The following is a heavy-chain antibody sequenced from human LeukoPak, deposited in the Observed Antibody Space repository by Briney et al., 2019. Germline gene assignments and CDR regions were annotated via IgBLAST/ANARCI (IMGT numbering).Heavy chain of an antibody. CDR2: IYPGDSDT. D-gene: IGHD3-10*01. J-gene: IGHJ2*01. CDR3: ATKYYYGSGSSPCWYFDL. CDR1: GYSFTSYW. Sequence: GESLKISCKGSGYSFTSYWIGWVRQMPGKGLEWMGIIYPGDSDTRYSPSFQGQVTISADKSISTAYLQWSSLKASDTAMYYCATKYYYGSGSSPCWYFDLWGRGTLVTVSS. V-gene: IGHV5-51*01.